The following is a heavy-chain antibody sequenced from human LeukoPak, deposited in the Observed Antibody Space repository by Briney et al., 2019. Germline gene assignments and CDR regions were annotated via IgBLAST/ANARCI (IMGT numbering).Heavy chain of an antibody. CDR1: GFTFSSYA. J-gene: IGHJ4*02. Sequence: SGGSLRLSCAASGFTFSSYAMSWVRQAPGKGLEWVSAISGSGGSTYYADSVKGRFTISRGNSKNTLYLQMNSLRAEDTAVYYCAKVMTRTMVRGVPPSDYWGQGTLVTVSS. V-gene: IGHV3-23*01. D-gene: IGHD3-10*01. CDR3: AKVMTRTMVRGVPPSDY. CDR2: ISGSGGST.